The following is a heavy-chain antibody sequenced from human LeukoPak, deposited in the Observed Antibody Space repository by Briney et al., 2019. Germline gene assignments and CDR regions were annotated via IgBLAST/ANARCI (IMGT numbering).Heavy chain of an antibody. J-gene: IGHJ6*02. Sequence: GGSLRLSCAASGFTFSSYAMHWVRQAPGKGLEWVAVISYDGSNKYYADSVKGRFTISRDNSKNTLYLQMNSLRAEDTAVYYCARAVTTPLGENPYGMDVWGQGTTVTVS. CDR3: ARAVTTPLGENPYGMDV. V-gene: IGHV3-30-3*01. D-gene: IGHD4-17*01. CDR2: ISYDGSNK. CDR1: GFTFSSYA.